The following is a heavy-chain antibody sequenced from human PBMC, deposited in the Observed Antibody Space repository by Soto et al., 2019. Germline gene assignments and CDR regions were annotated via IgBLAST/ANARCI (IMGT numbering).Heavy chain of an antibody. V-gene: IGHV3-21*01. CDR1: GFTFSSHT. D-gene: IGHD3-16*01. CDR3: ARGYDVVRVPVAIRVGYFDH. CDR2: ISATGSDI. Sequence: EVDLVESGGGLAKPGGALRLSCTDSGFTFSSHTMNWVRQAPGKGPEWVSSISATGSDIYYGDSVMGRFTISRDNAKNSLYLQLNNLRVEDTAVYYCARGYDVVRVPVAIRVGYFDHWGQGTVVTVSS. J-gene: IGHJ4*02.